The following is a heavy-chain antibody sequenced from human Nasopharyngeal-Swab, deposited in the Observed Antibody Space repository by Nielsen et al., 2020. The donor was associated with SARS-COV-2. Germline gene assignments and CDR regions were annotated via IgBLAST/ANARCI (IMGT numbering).Heavy chain of an antibody. CDR3: ARGVDTAMVKDYYGMDV. J-gene: IGHJ6*02. CDR2: IYHSGST. D-gene: IGHD5-18*01. V-gene: IGHV4-30-2*01. Sequence: WIRQPPGKGLEWIGYIYHSGSTYYNPSLKSRVTISVDRSKNQFSLKLSSVTAADTAVNYCARGVDTAMVKDYYGMDVWGQGTTVTVSS.